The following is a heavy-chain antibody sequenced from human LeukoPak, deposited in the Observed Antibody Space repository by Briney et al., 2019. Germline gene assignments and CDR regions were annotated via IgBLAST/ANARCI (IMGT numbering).Heavy chain of an antibody. CDR3: ARGPFPRYSGSYYFDY. D-gene: IGHD1-26*01. J-gene: IGHJ4*02. Sequence: SVKVSCKASGGTFITYTINWVRQAPGQGLEWMGGIIPILGTANYAQKFQGRVTITTDESTSTAYMELSSLRSEDTAVYYCARGPFPRYSGSYYFDYWGQGTLVTVSS. CDR2: IIPILGTA. V-gene: IGHV1-69*16. CDR1: GGTFITYT.